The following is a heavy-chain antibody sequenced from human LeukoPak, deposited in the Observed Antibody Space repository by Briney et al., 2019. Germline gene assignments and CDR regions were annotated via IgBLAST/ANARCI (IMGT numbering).Heavy chain of an antibody. V-gene: IGHV3-30*02. CDR2: IRYDGTNE. Sequence: PGGSLRLSCAASGFTFLSHDMHWVRQAPGKGLEWVAFIRYDGTNEYYAASVKGRFTISRDNSENTLYLQMNTLRVEDTAVYYCAKVNSLYSGYDSDSWGQGTQVLVSS. J-gene: IGHJ4*02. D-gene: IGHD5-12*01. CDR3: AKVNSLYSGYDSDS. CDR1: GFTFLSHD.